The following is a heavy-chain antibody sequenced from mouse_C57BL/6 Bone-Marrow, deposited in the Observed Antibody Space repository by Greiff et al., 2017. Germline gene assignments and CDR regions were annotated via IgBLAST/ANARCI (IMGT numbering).Heavy chain of an antibody. CDR1: GYTFTSYW. V-gene: IGHV1-69*01. J-gene: IGHJ2*01. Sequence: QVQLQQPGAELVMPGASVKLSCKASGYTFTSYWMHWVKQRPGQGLEWIGEIDPSDSYTNYNQKFKGKSTLTVDKSSSTAYMQLSSLTSEDSAVYDCAREGDYGSSYYFDYWGQGTTLTVSA. CDR3: AREGDYGSSYYFDY. CDR2: IDPSDSYT. D-gene: IGHD1-1*01.